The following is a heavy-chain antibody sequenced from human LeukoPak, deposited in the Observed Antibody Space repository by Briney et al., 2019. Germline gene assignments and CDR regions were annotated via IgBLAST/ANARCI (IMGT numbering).Heavy chain of an antibody. CDR3: ARDGPTYYYDSSGFS. Sequence: GRSLRLSCAASGFTFSSYAMHWVRQAPGKGLEWVAVISYDGSNKYYADSVKGRFTSSRDNSKNTLYLHMNSLRAADTAVYYCARDGPTYYYDSSGFSWGQGTLVTVSS. V-gene: IGHV3-30-3*01. CDR1: GFTFSSYA. D-gene: IGHD3-22*01. CDR2: ISYDGSNK. J-gene: IGHJ4*02.